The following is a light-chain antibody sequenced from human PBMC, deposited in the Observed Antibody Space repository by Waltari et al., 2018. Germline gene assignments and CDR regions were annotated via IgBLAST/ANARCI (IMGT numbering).Light chain of an antibody. CDR3: QQRL. J-gene: IGKJ4*01. Sequence: EIVLTQSPATLSLSPGERATLSCRASQIVSSYLAWYQQKPGQAPRLLIYDASNRATGIPARFSGSGSGTDFTLTISSLEPEDFAVYYCQQRLFGGGTKVE. CDR2: DAS. CDR1: QIVSSY. V-gene: IGKV3-11*01.